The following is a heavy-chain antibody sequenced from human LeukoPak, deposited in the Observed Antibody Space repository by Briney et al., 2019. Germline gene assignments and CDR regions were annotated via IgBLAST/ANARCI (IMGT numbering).Heavy chain of an antibody. CDR2: ISLNSGSI. J-gene: IGHJ3*02. CDR1: PLTFDNYG. D-gene: IGHD4-17*01. V-gene: IGHV3-9*01. Sequence: SLRLSCAPSPLTFDNYGMRSVRQAPRKGLGWVSGISLNSGSIGYADSVKGRFTISRDNAKNSLYLPMNSLTEEDTAWYYCAKAYGEGSDKLDAFDIWGQGTMVTLSS. CDR3: AKAYGEGSDKLDAFDI.